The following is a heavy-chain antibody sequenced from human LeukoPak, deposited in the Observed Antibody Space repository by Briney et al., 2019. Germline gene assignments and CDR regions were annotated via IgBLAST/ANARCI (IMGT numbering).Heavy chain of an antibody. D-gene: IGHD3-10*01. CDR2: INPNSGGT. V-gene: IGHV1-2*02. J-gene: IGHJ4*02. CDR1: GGTFSSYA. CDR3: ARETSRGYNDFDY. Sequence: ASVKVSCKASGGTFSSYAISWVRQAPGQGLEWMGWINPNSGGTNYAQKFQGRVTMTRHTSISTAYMELSRLRSDDTAVYYCARETSRGYNDFDYWGQGTLVTVSS.